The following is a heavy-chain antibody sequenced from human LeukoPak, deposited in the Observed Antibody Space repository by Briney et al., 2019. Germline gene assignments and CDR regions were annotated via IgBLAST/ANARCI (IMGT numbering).Heavy chain of an antibody. V-gene: IGHV4-59*01. CDR1: GGSISSYY. J-gene: IGHJ3*02. Sequence: PSETLSLTCTVSGGSISSYYWSWIRQPPGKGLEWIGYIYYSGSTNYNPSLKSRVTISVDTSKNQFSLKLSSVTAADTAVYYCAREIVRAAFDIWGQGTVVTVSS. CDR2: IYYSGST. CDR3: AREIVRAAFDI. D-gene: IGHD3-22*01.